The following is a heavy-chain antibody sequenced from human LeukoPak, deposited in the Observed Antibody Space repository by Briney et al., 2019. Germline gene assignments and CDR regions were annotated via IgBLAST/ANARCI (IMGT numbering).Heavy chain of an antibody. CDR3: AKGRTSSSGNIFDY. J-gene: IGHJ4*02. V-gene: IGHV3-23*01. Sequence: GGSLSLSCAASGFTFSSYAMSWVRQAPGKGLEWVSAISGSGGSTYYADSVKGRFTISRDNSKNTLYLQMNSLRAEDTAVYYCAKGRTSSSGNIFDYWGQGTLVTVSS. CDR1: GFTFSSYA. D-gene: IGHD6-6*01. CDR2: ISGSGGST.